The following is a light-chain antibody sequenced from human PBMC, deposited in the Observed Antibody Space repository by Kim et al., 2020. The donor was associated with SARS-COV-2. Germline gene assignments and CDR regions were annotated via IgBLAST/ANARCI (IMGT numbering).Light chain of an antibody. CDR2: DIT. V-gene: IGLV2-14*03. CDR1: SSDVGAYNY. CDR3: SSYTTSSTLVA. J-gene: IGLJ2*01. Sequence: QSITLSCTATSSDVGAYNYVSWYQQHPDKAPKLMIYDITNRPSGVSNRFSGSKSGNTASLTISGLQAEDEADYYCSSYTTSSTLVAFGGGTKLTVL.